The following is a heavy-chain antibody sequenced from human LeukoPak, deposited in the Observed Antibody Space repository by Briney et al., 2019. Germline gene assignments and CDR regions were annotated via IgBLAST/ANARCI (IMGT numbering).Heavy chain of an antibody. J-gene: IGHJ5*02. CDR2: INHSGST. D-gene: IGHD6-13*01. CDR1: GGSFSGYY. V-gene: IGHV4-34*01. Sequence: SETLSLTCAVYGGSFSGYYWSWIRQPPGKGLEWIGEINHSGSTNYNPSLKSRVTISVDTSKNQFSLKLSSVTAADTAVYYCARGYIAAAGTILRFFPCWFDPWGQGTLVTVSS. CDR3: ARGYIAAAGTILRFFPCWFDP.